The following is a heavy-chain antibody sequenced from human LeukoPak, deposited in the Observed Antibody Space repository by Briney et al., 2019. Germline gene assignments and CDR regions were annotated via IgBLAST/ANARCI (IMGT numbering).Heavy chain of an antibody. CDR2: IYYSGST. CDR3: ARTSPRGVFDY. Sequence: SETLSLTCTVSGGSISSSSYYWGWIRQPPGKGLEWIGSIYYSGSTYYNPSLKSRVTISVDTSKNQFSLKLSSVTAADTAVYYCARTSPRGVFDYWGQGTLVTVSS. J-gene: IGHJ4*02. CDR1: GGSISSSSYY. V-gene: IGHV4-39*01.